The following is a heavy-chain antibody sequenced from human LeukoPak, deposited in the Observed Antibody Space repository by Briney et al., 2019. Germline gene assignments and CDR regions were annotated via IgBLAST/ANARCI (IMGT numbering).Heavy chain of an antibody. CDR2: INPNSGGT. CDR3: ARAQGRSSSWYNWFDP. Sequence: GASVKVSCKASGYTFTGYYMHWVRQAPGQGLEWMGWINPNSGGTNYAQKFQGRVTMTRDTSISTAYMELSRLRSDDTAVYYCARAQGRSSSWYNWFDPWGQGTLVTVSS. V-gene: IGHV1-2*02. J-gene: IGHJ5*02. CDR1: GYTFTGYY. D-gene: IGHD6-13*01.